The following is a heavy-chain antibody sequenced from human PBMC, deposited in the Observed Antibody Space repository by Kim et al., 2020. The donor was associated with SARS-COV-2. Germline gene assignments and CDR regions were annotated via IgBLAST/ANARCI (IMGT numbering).Heavy chain of an antibody. J-gene: IGHJ6*02. V-gene: IGHV3-20*01. CDR3: ARDQGPSDEGGANGMDV. CDR2: INWNGGST. D-gene: IGHD3-16*01. Sequence: GGSLRLSCAASGFTFDDYGMSWVRQAPGKGLEWVSGINWNGGSTGYADSVKGRFTISRDNAKNSLYLQMNSLRAEDTALYHCARDQGPSDEGGANGMDVWGQGTTVTVSS. CDR1: GFTFDDYG.